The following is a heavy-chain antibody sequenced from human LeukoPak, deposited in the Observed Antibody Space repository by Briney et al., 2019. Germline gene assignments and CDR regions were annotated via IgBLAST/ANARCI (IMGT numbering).Heavy chain of an antibody. Sequence: PSETLSLTCAVYGGSFSGYYWSWIRQPPGKGLEWIGEINHSGSTNYNPSLKSRVTISVDTSKNQFSLKLSSVTAADTAVYYCAREDYYDSSGYSPFSGWGQGTLVTVSS. CDR3: AREDYYDSSGYSPFSG. CDR2: INHSGST. CDR1: GGSFSGYY. V-gene: IGHV4-34*01. J-gene: IGHJ4*02. D-gene: IGHD3-22*01.